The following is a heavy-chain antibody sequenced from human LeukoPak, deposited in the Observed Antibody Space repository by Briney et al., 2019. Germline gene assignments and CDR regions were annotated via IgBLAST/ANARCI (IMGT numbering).Heavy chain of an antibody. V-gene: IGHV4-59*01. CDR1: GGSISSYY. D-gene: IGHD5-18*01. CDR2: IYYSGST. CDR3: ARFQLRGYNLNWFDP. J-gene: IGHJ5*02. Sequence: SETLSLTCTVSGGSISSYYWSWIRQPPGKGLEWIGYIYYSGSTNYNPSLKSRVTISVDTSKNQFSLKLSSVTAADTAVYYCARFQLRGYNLNWFDPWGQGTLVTVSS.